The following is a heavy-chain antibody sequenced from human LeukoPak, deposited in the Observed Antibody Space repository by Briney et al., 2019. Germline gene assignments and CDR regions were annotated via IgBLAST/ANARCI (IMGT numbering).Heavy chain of an antibody. CDR2: VNHSGST. Sequence: PSETLSLTCAVYGVSFSGYYWSWIRQPPGKGLEWIGEVNHSGSTNYNPSLKSRVTISVDTSKNQFSLKLSSVTAADTAVYYCSTVTLGLDYWGQGTLVTVSS. CDR1: GVSFSGYY. CDR3: STVTLGLDY. V-gene: IGHV4-34*01. J-gene: IGHJ4*02. D-gene: IGHD4-17*01.